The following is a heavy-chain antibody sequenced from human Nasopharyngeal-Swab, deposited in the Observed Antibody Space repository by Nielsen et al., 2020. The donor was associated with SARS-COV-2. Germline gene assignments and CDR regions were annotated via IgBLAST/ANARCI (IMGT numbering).Heavy chain of an antibody. J-gene: IGHJ4*02. D-gene: IGHD3-3*01. CDR2: IYYSGST. V-gene: IGHV4-39*01. CDR1: GGSISSSSYY. CDR3: ARALTVLRFLEWSPGYFDY. Sequence: GSLRLSCTVSGGSISSSSYYWGWTRQPPGKGLEWIGSIYYSGSTYYNPSLKSRVTISVDTSKNQFSLKLSSVTAADTAVYYCARALTVLRFLEWSPGYFDYWGQGTLVTVSS.